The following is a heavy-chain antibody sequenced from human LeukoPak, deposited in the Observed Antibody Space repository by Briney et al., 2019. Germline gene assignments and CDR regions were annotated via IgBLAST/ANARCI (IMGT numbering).Heavy chain of an antibody. J-gene: IGHJ4*02. CDR1: GGSISSYY. CDR3: ARGGVVVPAAPDDFDY. D-gene: IGHD2-2*01. V-gene: IGHV4-4*07. Sequence: SETLSLTCTVSGGSISSYYWSWIRQPAGKGLEWIGRIYTSGSTNYNPSLKSRVTMSVDTSKNQFSLKLSSVTAADTAVYYCARGGVVVPAAPDDFDYWGQGTLVTVSS. CDR2: IYTSGST.